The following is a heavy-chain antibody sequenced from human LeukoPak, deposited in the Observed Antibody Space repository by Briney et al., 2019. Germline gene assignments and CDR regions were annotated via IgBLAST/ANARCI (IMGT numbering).Heavy chain of an antibody. J-gene: IGHJ6*02. CDR1: GFTFSSYA. D-gene: IGHD1-1*01. V-gene: IGHV3-23*01. CDR3: VQQESYYYGMDV. CDR2: ISGSGGST. Sequence: SGGPLRLSCAASGFTFSSYAMSWVRQAPGKGLEWVSAISGSGGSTYYADSVKGRFTISRDNSKNTLYLQMNSLRAEDTAVYYCVQQESYYYGMDVWGQGTTVTVSS.